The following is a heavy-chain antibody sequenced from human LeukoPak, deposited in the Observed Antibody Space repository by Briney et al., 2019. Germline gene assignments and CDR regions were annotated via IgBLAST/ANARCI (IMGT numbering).Heavy chain of an antibody. V-gene: IGHV3-30*18. D-gene: IGHD2-2*01. J-gene: IGHJ4*02. CDR1: GFTFSDYG. Sequence: GGSLRLSCAASGFTFSDYGMHWVRQAPGKGLEWVAIISYDGTNKYYADSVKGRFTISRDNSKNTLYLQMNSLRTEDTAVYYCAKSGCSSSKCYVNNWGQGTLVTVSS. CDR2: ISYDGTNK. CDR3: AKSGCSSSKCYVNN.